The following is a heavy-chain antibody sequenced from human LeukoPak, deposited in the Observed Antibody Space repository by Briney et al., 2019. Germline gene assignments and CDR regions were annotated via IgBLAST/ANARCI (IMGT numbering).Heavy chain of an antibody. V-gene: IGHV1-46*01. J-gene: IGHJ6*02. D-gene: IGHD1/OR15-1a*01. CDR3: ARDARRTSYYYYGMDV. CDR2: INPSGGST. Sequence: ASVKVSFKASGYTFTSYYMHWVRQAPGQGLEWMGIINPSGGSTSYAQKFQGRVTMTRDTSTSTVYMELSSLRSEDTAVYYCARDARRTSYYYYGMDVWGQGTTVTVSS. CDR1: GYTFTSYY.